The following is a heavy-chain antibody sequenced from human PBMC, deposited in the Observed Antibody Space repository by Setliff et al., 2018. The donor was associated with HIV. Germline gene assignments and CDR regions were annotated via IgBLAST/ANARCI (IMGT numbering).Heavy chain of an antibody. V-gene: IGHV1-2*02. J-gene: IGHJ4*02. Sequence: ASVKVSCKASGYTFTGYYMHWVRQAPGQGLEWMGWINPNSGGTNYAQKFQGRVTMTRDTSISTAYMELSRLRSDDTAVYYCARDVFAYYYGSGSYIDYWGQGTLVTVTS. D-gene: IGHD3-10*01. CDR1: GYTFTGYY. CDR3: ARDVFAYYYGSGSYIDY. CDR2: INPNSGGT.